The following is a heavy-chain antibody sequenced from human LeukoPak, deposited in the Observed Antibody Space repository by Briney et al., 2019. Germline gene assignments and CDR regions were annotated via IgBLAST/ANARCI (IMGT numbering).Heavy chain of an antibody. CDR2: INPNSGGT. CDR3: ARGVIFGAGFDY. D-gene: IGHD3-3*01. V-gene: IGHV1-2*02. Sequence: ALVKVSCKASGYTFTGYYMHWVRQAPGQGLEWMGWINPNSGGTNYAQRFQGRVTMTRDTSISTAYMELSRLRSDDTAVYYCARGVIFGAGFDYWGQGTLVTVSS. J-gene: IGHJ4*02. CDR1: GYTFTGYY.